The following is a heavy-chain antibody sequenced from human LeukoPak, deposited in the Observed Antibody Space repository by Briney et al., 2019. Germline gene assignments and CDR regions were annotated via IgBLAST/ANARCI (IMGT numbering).Heavy chain of an antibody. CDR1: GGTFSSYA. J-gene: IGHJ4*02. V-gene: IGHV1-69*05. CDR2: IIPIFGTA. D-gene: IGHD1-26*01. CDR3: ARDFRRVAXATTXLTD. Sequence: ASVKVSCKASGGTFSSYAISWVRQAPGQGLEWMGGIIPIFGTANYAERFQGRVTITTDESTSTAYMELSSLRSEDTAVYYCARDFRRVAXATTXLTDWGQGTLVTVSS.